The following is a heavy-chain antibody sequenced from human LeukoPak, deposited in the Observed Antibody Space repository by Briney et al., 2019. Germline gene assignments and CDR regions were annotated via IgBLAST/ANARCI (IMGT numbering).Heavy chain of an antibody. CDR1: GGSISSGGYY. CDR2: IYHSGST. D-gene: IGHD6-13*01. CDR3: ARDSWAAASNNWFDP. J-gene: IGHJ5*02. Sequence: SETLSLTCTVSGGSISSGGYYWSWIRQPPGKGLEWIGYIYHSGSTYYNPSLKSRVTISVDRSKNQFSLKLSSVTAADTAVYYCARDSWAAASNNWFDPWGQGTLVTVSS. V-gene: IGHV4-30-2*01.